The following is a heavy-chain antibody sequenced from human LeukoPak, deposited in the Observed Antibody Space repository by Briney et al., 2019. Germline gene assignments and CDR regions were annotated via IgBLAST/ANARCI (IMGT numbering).Heavy chain of an antibody. D-gene: IGHD3-22*01. V-gene: IGHV3-13*01. CDR2: IGTAGDT. CDR1: GFTFSSYD. J-gene: IGHJ4*02. Sequence: GGSLRLSCAASGFTFSSYDMHWVRQATGKGLEWVSAIGTAGDTYYPGSVKGRFTISRENAKNSLYLQMNSLRAGDTAVYYCARASLLRREVLSDYWGQGTLVTVSS. CDR3: ARASLLRREVLSDY.